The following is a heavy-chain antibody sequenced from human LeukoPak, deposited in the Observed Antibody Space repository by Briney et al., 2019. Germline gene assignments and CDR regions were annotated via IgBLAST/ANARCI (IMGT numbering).Heavy chain of an antibody. CDR2: IRYDGTNK. J-gene: IGHJ4*02. V-gene: IGHV3-30*02. Sequence: GGSLRLSCAASGFTFSSFGMHWVRQAPGQGLEWVAFIRYDGTNKYYADSVKGRFTISRDNSKNTLYLQMNSLRAEDTAVYYCAKSRSDVVDYWGQGTLVTVSS. D-gene: IGHD3-3*01. CDR1: GFTFSSFG. CDR3: AKSRSDVVDY.